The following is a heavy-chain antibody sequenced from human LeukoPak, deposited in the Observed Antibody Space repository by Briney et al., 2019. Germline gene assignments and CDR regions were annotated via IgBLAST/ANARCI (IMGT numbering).Heavy chain of an antibody. J-gene: IGHJ6*03. V-gene: IGHV3-23*01. CDR3: AKASPRNCSGGSCYDYYYYYYYMDV. Sequence: GGSLRLSCAASGFTFSSYAMSWVRQAPGKGLEWVSAISGSGGSTYYADSVKGRFTISRDNSKDTLYLQMNSLRAEDTAVYYSAKASPRNCSGGSCYDYYYYYYYMDVWGKGTTVTVSS. CDR2: ISGSGGST. CDR1: GFTFSSYA. D-gene: IGHD2-15*01.